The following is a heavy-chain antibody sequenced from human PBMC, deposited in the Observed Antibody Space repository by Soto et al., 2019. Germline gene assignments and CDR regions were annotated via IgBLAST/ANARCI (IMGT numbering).Heavy chain of an antibody. Sequence: PGGSLRLSCAASGFTFGDAWMSWVRQAPGKGLEWVGRIKSKTDGGTTDYAAPVRGRFTISRDDSQNTLFLQMNSLKTDDTAVYFCPKYMVHTPDIQDSWSKGTRVTVSS. CDR3: PKYMVHTPDIQDS. J-gene: IGHJ4*02. V-gene: IGHV3-15*01. CDR1: GFTFGDAW. CDR2: IKSKTDGGTT. D-gene: IGHD5-18*01.